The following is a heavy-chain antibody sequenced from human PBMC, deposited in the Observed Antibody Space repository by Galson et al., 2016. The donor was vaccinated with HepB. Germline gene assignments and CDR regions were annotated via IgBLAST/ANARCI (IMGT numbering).Heavy chain of an antibody. CDR3: SGCLHQRGEQWSYEPSWDY. CDR2: INPGSGST. J-gene: IGHJ4*02. CDR1: GYTLTTYC. Sequence: SVKVSCKASGYTLTTYCVHWVRQAPGQGLEWMGKINPGSGSTNYEPKFQGIVTMTRNTSASTVHMDLGRLTSDDTAVYYLSGCLHQRGEQWSYEPSWDYWGQGTLVTVSS. V-gene: IGHV1-46*01. D-gene: IGHD1/OR15-1a*01.